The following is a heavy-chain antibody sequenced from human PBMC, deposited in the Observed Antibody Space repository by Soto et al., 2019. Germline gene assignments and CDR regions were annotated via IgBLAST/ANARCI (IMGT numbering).Heavy chain of an antibody. CDR2: ISYDGSNK. CDR1: GFTFSSYA. J-gene: IGHJ3*02. D-gene: IGHD2-15*01. V-gene: IGHV3-30-3*01. CDR3: ARDLYCSGGSCYSGLFAFDI. Sequence: GGSLRLSCAASGFTFSSYAMHWVRQAPGKGLEWVAVISYDGSNKYYADSVKGRLTISRDNSKNTLYLQMNSLRAEDTAVYYCARDLYCSGGSCYSGLFAFDIWGQGTMVTVSS.